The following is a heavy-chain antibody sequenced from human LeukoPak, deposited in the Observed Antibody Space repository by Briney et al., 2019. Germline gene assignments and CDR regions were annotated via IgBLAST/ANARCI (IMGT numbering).Heavy chain of an antibody. V-gene: IGHV1-2*04. CDR1: GYTFTDYY. D-gene: IGHD5-12*01. CDR2: INLYSGGA. Sequence: ASVKVSCKASGYTFTDYYMHWVRQAPGQGLEWMGCINLYSGGAHYAQKFQDWLSMTRDTSISTAYMELSRLRSDDTAVYYCARESQEVYSGYDKGLDYWGQGTLVTVSS. J-gene: IGHJ4*02. CDR3: ARESQEVYSGYDKGLDY.